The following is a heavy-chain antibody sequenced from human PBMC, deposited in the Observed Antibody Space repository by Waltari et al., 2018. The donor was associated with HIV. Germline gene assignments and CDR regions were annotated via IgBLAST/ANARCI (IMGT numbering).Heavy chain of an antibody. D-gene: IGHD2-8*01. CDR2: MEGDGHVK. V-gene: IGHV3-74*01. CDR1: ASIFGSRW. J-gene: IGHJ6*02. Sequence: VLSGATAVQPEQAWRLSCTYSASIFGSRWMRLVRDRPGQGPGKGLVWVSRMEGDGHVKKYADTVKGRFTISRDNTKKTLFLEMKSLRVEDSGIYHCVKDVTVTHYGVYYSGLDVWGQGTTVTV. CDR3: VKDVTVTHYGVYYSGLDV.